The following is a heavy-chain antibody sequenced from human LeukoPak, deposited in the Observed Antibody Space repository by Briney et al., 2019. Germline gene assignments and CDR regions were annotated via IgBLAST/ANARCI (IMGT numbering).Heavy chain of an antibody. J-gene: IGHJ4*02. D-gene: IGHD6-19*01. V-gene: IGHV4-34*01. CDR2: INHSGST. CDR3: ARTHEGGSSGWLNYFDY. Sequence: SETLSLTCAVYGGSFSGYYWSWIRQPPGKGLEWIGEINHSGSTNYNPSLKSRVTISVDTSKNQFSLKLSSVTAADTAVYYCARTHEGGSSGWLNYFDYWGQGTLVTVSS. CDR1: GGSFSGYY.